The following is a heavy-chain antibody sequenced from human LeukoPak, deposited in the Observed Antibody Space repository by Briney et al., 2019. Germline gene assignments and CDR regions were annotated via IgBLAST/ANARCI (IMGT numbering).Heavy chain of an antibody. Sequence: GGSLRLSCAASGFTFSSYAMSWVRQAPGKGLEWVSYISSSGSTIYYADSVKGRFTISRDNAKNSLYLQMNSLRAEDTAVYYCARDDYGDDADDAFDIWGQGTMVTVSS. D-gene: IGHD4-17*01. CDR1: GFTFSSYA. J-gene: IGHJ3*02. CDR3: ARDDYGDDADDAFDI. CDR2: ISSSGSTI. V-gene: IGHV3-48*03.